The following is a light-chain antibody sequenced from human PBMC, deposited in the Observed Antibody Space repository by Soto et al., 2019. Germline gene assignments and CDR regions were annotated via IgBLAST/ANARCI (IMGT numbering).Light chain of an antibody. V-gene: IGKV3-15*01. J-gene: IGKJ5*01. CDR1: QTVSSN. CDR3: QQYGNWPPIT. CDR2: DVS. Sequence: EIVMTQSPATLSVSPGERVTLSCRASQTVSSNLAWYQQKSGQAPRLLVYDVSTRASGIPARFSGSGSGTEFTLTISSLQSEDFAIYYCQQYGNWPPITFGQGIRLDFK.